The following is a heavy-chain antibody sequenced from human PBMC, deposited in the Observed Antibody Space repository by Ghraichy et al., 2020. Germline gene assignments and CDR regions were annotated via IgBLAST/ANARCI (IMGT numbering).Heavy chain of an antibody. CDR2: INPDGSVQ. CDR3: ARGLGYLLDV. D-gene: IGHD2-15*01. CDR1: GLSINRSG. V-gene: IGHV3-7*01. Sequence: GGSLRLSYSASGLSINRSGIHWGGQTPDTVLEWETIINPDGSVQHYVGSVQGRFTISRDNAKNSLYLQMHSLRAEDTAVYYCARGLGYLLDVWGQGTTVTVSS. J-gene: IGHJ6*02.